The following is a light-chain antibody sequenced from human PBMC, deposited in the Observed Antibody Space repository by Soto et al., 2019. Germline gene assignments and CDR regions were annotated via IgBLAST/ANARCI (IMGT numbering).Light chain of an antibody. CDR3: AAWDDSLNGPV. CDR1: SSDIGSNV. Sequence: QSVLTQPPSASGTPGQRVTISCSGSSSDIGSNVVNWCRQLPGTAPKLLIYTSDQRPSGVPDRFSGSKSGTSASLAISGLRSEDEADYYCAAWDDSLNGPVFGGGTKLTVL. V-gene: IGLV1-44*01. CDR2: TSD. J-gene: IGLJ3*02.